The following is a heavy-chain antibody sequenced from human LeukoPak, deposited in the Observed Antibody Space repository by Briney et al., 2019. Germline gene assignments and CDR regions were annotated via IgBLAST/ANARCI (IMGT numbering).Heavy chain of an antibody. Sequence: GGSLRLSCAASGFTFSSYEMNWVRQAPGKGLEWVSYISSSGSTIYYADSVKGRFTISRDNAKNSLYLQMSSLRAEDTAVYYCARDGITMVRGAIDYWGQGTLVTVSS. J-gene: IGHJ4*02. CDR3: ARDGITMVRGAIDY. CDR2: ISSSGSTI. V-gene: IGHV3-48*03. D-gene: IGHD3-10*01. CDR1: GFTFSSYE.